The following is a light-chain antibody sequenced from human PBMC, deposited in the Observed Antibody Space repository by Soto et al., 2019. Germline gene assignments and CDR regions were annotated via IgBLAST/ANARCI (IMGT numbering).Light chain of an antibody. CDR1: SSDVGSYNL. Sequence: QSVLTQPASVSGSPGQSITISCTGTSSDVGSYNLVSWYQQHPGKAPKLMIYEVSKRPSGVSNRFSGSKSGNTASLTISGLQAEDEADYYCCSYSGSSTPLIFGTGNKLTVL. CDR2: EVS. V-gene: IGLV2-23*02. J-gene: IGLJ1*01. CDR3: CSYSGSSTPLI.